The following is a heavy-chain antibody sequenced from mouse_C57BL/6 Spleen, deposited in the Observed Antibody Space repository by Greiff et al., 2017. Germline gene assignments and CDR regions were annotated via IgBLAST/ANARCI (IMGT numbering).Heavy chain of an antibody. CDR2: IDPENGDT. V-gene: IGHV14-4*01. J-gene: IGHJ4*01. CDR1: GFNIKDDY. D-gene: IGHD2-5*01. Sequence: EVQLQQSGAELVRPGASVKLSCTASGFNIKDDYMHWVKQRPEQGLEWIGWIDPENGDTEYASKFQGKATITADTSSNTAYLQLSSLTSEDTAVYYCTTPYYSNRAMDYWGQGTSVTVSS. CDR3: TTPYYSNRAMDY.